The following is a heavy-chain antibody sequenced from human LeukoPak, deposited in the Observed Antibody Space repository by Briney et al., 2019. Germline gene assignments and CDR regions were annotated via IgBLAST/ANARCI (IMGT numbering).Heavy chain of an antibody. D-gene: IGHD5-24*01. J-gene: IGHJ4*02. CDR2: IIPILGIA. V-gene: IGHV1-69*10. Sequence: ASVKVSCKASGGTFSSYAISWVRQAPGQGLEWMGGIIPILGIANYAQKFQGRVTITADKSTSTAYMELSSLRSEDTAVYYCARDGSRDGYGVRDYWGQGTLVTVSS. CDR3: ARDGSRDGYGVRDY. CDR1: GGTFSSYA.